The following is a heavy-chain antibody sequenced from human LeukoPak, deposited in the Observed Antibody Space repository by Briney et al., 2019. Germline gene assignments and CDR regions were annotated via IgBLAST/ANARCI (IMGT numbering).Heavy chain of an antibody. CDR3: ASKYSSSSRYFDY. CDR1: GGSISSSSYY. J-gene: IGHJ4*02. CDR2: IYYSGST. V-gene: IGHV4-39*01. D-gene: IGHD6-6*01. Sequence: SETLSLTCTVSGGSISSSSYYWGWIRQPPGKGLEWIGSIYYSGSTYYNPSLKSRVTISVDTSKNQFSLKLSSVTAADTAVYYCASKYSSSSRYFDYWGQGTLVTASS.